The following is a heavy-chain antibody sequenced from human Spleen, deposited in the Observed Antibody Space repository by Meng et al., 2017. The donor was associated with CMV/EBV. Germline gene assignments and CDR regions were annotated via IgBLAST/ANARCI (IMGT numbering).Heavy chain of an antibody. Sequence: SETLSLTCTVSGYSISSGYYWGWIRQPPGKGLEWIGSIYHSGSTYYNPSLKSRVTISVDTSKNQFSLKLSSVTAADTAVYYCATVPGLGYCSSTSCYTGGYWGQGTLVTVSS. J-gene: IGHJ4*02. V-gene: IGHV4-38-2*02. CDR1: GYSISSGYY. CDR3: ATVPGLGYCSSTSCYTGGY. D-gene: IGHD2-2*02. CDR2: IYHSGST.